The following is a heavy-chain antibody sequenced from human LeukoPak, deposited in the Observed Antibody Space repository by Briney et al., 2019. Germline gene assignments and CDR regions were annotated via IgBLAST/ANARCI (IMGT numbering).Heavy chain of an antibody. J-gene: IGHJ5*02. CDR2: IIPILGIA. V-gene: IGHV1-69*04. CDR1: GGTFSSYA. Sequence: SVKVSCKASGGTFSSYAISWVRQAPGQGLEWMGRIIPILGIANYAQKFQGRVTITADKSTSTAHMELSSLRSEDTAVYYCARGYYYDSSGYYHRKNWFDPWGQGTLVTVSS. D-gene: IGHD3-22*01. CDR3: ARGYYYDSSGYYHRKNWFDP.